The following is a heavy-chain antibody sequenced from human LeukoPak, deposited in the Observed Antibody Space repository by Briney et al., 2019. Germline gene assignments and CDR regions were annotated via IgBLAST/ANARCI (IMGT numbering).Heavy chain of an antibody. CDR2: ISSSGSTI. CDR3: ARGVVPAAMLDY. Sequence: GGSLRLSCAASGFTFSSYEMNWVRQAPGKGLEWVSYISSSGSTIYYADSVKGRFTISRDNSKNTLYLQMNSLRAEDTAVYYCARGVVPAAMLDYWGQGTLVTVSS. D-gene: IGHD2-2*01. CDR1: GFTFSSYE. J-gene: IGHJ4*02. V-gene: IGHV3-48*03.